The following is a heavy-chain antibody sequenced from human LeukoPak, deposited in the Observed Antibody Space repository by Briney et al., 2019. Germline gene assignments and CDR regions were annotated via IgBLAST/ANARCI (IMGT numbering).Heavy chain of an antibody. CDR1: GYTLTELP. J-gene: IGHJ3*02. Sequence: ASVKVSRKVSGYTLTELPMHWVRQAPGKGLEWMGGFDPEDGETIYAQKFQGRVTMTRDTSITTAYMELNRLRSDDTAVYYCARDWGWFGESDAFDIWGQGTLVTVSS. CDR2: FDPEDGET. V-gene: IGHV1-24*01. CDR3: ARDWGWFGESDAFDI. D-gene: IGHD3-10*01.